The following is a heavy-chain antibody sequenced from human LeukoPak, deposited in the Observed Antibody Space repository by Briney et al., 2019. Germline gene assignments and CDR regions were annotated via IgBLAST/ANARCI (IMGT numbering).Heavy chain of an antibody. D-gene: IGHD2/OR15-2a*01. J-gene: IGHJ5*02. CDR1: GGSISSYY. Sequence: PSETLSLTCTVSGGSISSYYWNWVRQPAGKGLEWIGHIYTSGSTNYNPSLKSRVTMSVDTSKNQFSLKLSSVTAAVTAVYYCAIEGISSIYNWFDPWGQGTLVTVSS. V-gene: IGHV4-4*07. CDR2: IYTSGST. CDR3: AIEGISSIYNWFDP.